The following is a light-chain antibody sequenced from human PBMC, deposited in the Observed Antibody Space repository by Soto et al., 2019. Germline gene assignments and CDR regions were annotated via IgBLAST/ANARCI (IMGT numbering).Light chain of an antibody. CDR2: WAS. V-gene: IGKV4-1*01. CDR3: QQYYSTLWT. J-gene: IGKJ1*01. CDR1: HSVLYSSNNKNY. Sequence: DILMTQSTSSLAVSLVERATINCKSGHSVLYSSNNKNYFAWYQQKPGQPPKLLIYWASTRESGVPDRFSGSGSGTDFTLTISSLQAEDVAVYYCQQYYSTLWTFGQGTKVDIK.